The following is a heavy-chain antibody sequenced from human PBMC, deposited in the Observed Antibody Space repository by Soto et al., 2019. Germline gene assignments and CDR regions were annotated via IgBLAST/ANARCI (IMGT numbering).Heavy chain of an antibody. CDR3: ARDHGSSRPAYSHYGIDV. V-gene: IGHV4-4*07. D-gene: IGHD6-13*01. J-gene: IGHJ6*02. CDR2: IYTSGST. Sequence: PSETLSLTCTASGGSISSYYWSWIRQPAGKGLEWIGRIYTSGSTNYNPSLKSRVTMSVDTSKNQFSLKLSSVTAADTEVYYCARDHGSSRPAYSHYGIDVRGQWTTGT. CDR1: GGSISSYY.